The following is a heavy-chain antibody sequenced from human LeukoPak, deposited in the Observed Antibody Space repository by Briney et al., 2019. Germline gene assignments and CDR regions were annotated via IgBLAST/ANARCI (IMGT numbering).Heavy chain of an antibody. J-gene: IGHJ4*02. Sequence: GGSLRLSCAASGFTFSSYAMSWVRQAPGKGLEWVSAFSGSGGSTYYADSVKGRFTISRDNSKNTLYLQMNSLRAEDTAVYYCAKDGALNWNYGDDYWGQGTLVTVSS. V-gene: IGHV3-23*01. CDR3: AKDGALNWNYGDDY. D-gene: IGHD1-7*01. CDR1: GFTFSSYA. CDR2: FSGSGGST.